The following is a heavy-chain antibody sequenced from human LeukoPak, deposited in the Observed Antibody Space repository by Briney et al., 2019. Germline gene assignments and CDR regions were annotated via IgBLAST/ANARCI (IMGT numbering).Heavy chain of an antibody. J-gene: IGHJ4*02. D-gene: IGHD3-16*01. Sequence: PGGSLRLSCAASGFTFSSYPMNWVRQAPGKGLEWISYIGSGNSPIYYADSVKGRFTISRDSAKDSLYLQMNSLRAEDTAIYYCVRVRDGSDYLFDYWGQGSLVIVSS. CDR3: VRVRDGSDYLFDY. CDR1: GFTFSSYP. CDR2: IGSGNSPI. V-gene: IGHV3-48*01.